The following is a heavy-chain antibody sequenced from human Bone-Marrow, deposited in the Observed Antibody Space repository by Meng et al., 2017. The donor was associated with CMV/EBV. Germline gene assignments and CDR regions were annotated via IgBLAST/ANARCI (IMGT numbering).Heavy chain of an antibody. V-gene: IGHV3-21*01. J-gene: IGHJ4*02. CDR3: ARDIAAPGYDY. Sequence: GGSLTPSCAASGFTFSSSNMNWVRQAPGKGLEWVSSISSSSAYIYYADSVKGGVTISRDNAKNALYLQMNSLRAEDTAVYYCARDIAAPGYDYWDQGTLDTVSS. D-gene: IGHD6-13*01. CDR1: GFTFSSSN. CDR2: ISSSSAYI.